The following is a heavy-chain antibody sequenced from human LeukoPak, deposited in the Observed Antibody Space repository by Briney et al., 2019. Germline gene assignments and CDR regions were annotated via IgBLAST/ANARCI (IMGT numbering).Heavy chain of an antibody. Sequence: GGSLRLSCAASGFTFSSYWMSWVRQAPGKGLEWVANIKQDGSEKYYVDPVKGRFTISRDNAKNSLYLQMNSLRAEDTAVYYCASVLCGGNSLYFQHWGQGTLVTVSS. V-gene: IGHV3-7*01. D-gene: IGHD2-21*02. CDR2: IKQDGSEK. CDR3: ASVLCGGNSLYFQH. J-gene: IGHJ1*01. CDR1: GFTFSSYW.